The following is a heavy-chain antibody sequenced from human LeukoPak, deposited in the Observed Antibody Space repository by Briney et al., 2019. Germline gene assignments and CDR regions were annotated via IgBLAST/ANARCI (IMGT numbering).Heavy chain of an antibody. D-gene: IGHD3-22*01. Sequence: PSETLSLTCAVYGGSFSGYYWSWIRQPPGKGLEWIGYIYYSGSTYYNPSLKSRVTISVDTSKNQFSLKLSSVTAADTAVYYCARSGDYDSSGFDYWGQGTLVTVSS. CDR1: GGSFSGYY. V-gene: IGHV4-34*09. J-gene: IGHJ4*02. CDR3: ARSGDYDSSGFDY. CDR2: IYYSGST.